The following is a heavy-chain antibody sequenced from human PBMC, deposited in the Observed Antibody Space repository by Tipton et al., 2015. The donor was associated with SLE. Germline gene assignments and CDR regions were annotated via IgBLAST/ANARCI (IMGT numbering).Heavy chain of an antibody. CDR3: ARVWSGYSSSYFDL. Sequence: TLSLTCAVSGGSITTYYWSWIRQSPGKGLEWIGYFYYSGSTKYNPSLKSRVTMSVDTSKNHFSVKLSSVTAADTVIYYCARVWSGYSSSYFDLWGRGTLVTVSS. V-gene: IGHV4-59*01. J-gene: IGHJ2*01. D-gene: IGHD3-3*01. CDR2: FYYSGST. CDR1: GGSITTYY.